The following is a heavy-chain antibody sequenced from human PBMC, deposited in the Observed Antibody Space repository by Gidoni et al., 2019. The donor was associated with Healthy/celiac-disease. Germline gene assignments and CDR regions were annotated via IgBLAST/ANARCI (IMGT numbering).Heavy chain of an antibody. CDR1: GFTFSSYG. V-gene: IGHV3-33*01. CDR3: ARDGSPTYCGGDCYSQYYYGMDV. Sequence: QVQLVESGGGVVQPGRSRRLSCAASGFTFSSYGMHWVRQAPGKGLEWVAVIWYDGSNKYYADSVKGRFTISRDNSKNTLYLQMNSLRAEDTAVYYCARDGSPTYCGGDCYSQYYYGMDVWGQGTTVTVSS. CDR2: IWYDGSNK. J-gene: IGHJ6*02. D-gene: IGHD2-21*02.